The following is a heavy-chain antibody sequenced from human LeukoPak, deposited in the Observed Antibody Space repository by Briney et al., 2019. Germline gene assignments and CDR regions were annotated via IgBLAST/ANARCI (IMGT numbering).Heavy chain of an antibody. Sequence: PSETLSLTCTVSGGSISSYYWSWIRQPPGKRLEWIGYIYYSGSTNYNPSLKSRVTISVDTSKNQFSLKLSSVTAADTDVYYCARAGYYYDSSGYSPPDYWGQGTLVTVSS. CDR2: IYYSGST. CDR3: ARAGYYYDSSGYSPPDY. CDR1: GGSISSYY. V-gene: IGHV4-59*01. D-gene: IGHD3-22*01. J-gene: IGHJ4*02.